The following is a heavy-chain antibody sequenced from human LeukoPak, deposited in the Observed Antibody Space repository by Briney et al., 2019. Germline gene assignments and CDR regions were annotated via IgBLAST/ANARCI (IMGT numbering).Heavy chain of an antibody. D-gene: IGHD3-3*01. Sequence: GGSLRLAWAPAGFTFSRYGMHWVRQAPGRGLEWVAFIRYEGSNKYYADSVKGRFTISRDNSKNTLYLQMNSLRAEETAVYYCAKAREWPYAFDIWGQGTMVTVSS. J-gene: IGHJ3*02. CDR2: IRYEGSNK. V-gene: IGHV3-30*02. CDR3: AKAREWPYAFDI. CDR1: GFTFSRYG.